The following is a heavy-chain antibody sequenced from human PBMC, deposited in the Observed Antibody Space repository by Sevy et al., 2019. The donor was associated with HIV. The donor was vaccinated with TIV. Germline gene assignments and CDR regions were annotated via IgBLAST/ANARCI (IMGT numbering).Heavy chain of an antibody. V-gene: IGHV3-30-3*01. CDR2: ISYDGSNK. D-gene: IGHD3-16*01. CDR3: ARDRAWRYYDYVWGSSDHFDY. Sequence: GGSLRLSCAASGFTFSSYAMHWVRQAPGKGLEWVAVISYDGSNKYYADSVKGRFTISRDNSKNTLYLQMNSLRAEDTAGYYCARDRAWRYYDYVWGSSDHFDYWGQGTLVTVSS. CDR1: GFTFSSYA. J-gene: IGHJ4*02.